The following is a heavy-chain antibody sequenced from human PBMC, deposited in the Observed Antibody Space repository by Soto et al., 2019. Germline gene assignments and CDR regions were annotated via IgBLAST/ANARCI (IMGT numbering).Heavy chain of an antibody. D-gene: IGHD6-13*01. V-gene: IGHV3-64*01. Sequence: EAQLVESGGVLGQPGGSQRLSCAASGFTFSNYEMHWVRQAPGKGLEYVSGISNNGAHTDYAKSVKGRFTISRDNSENTLYLQMGSLRAEDMALYYCARRGYGSRWPNVYMDVWGKRTTVTVSS. J-gene: IGHJ6*03. CDR1: GFTFSNYE. CDR2: ISNNGAHT. CDR3: ARRGYGSRWPNVYMDV.